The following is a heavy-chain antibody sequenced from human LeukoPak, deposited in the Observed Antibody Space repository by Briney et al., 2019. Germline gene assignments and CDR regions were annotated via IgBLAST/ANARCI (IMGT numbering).Heavy chain of an antibody. CDR1: GGSISSYY. D-gene: IGHD3-10*01. V-gene: IGHV4-59*01. CDR2: IYYSGST. Sequence: SETLSLTCTVSGGSISSYYWSWIRQPPGKGLEWIGYIYYSGSTNYNPSLKSRVTISVDTSKNQFSLKLSSVTAADTAVYYCARSHYGSGSYHPFDIWSQGTMVTVSS. CDR3: ARSHYGSGSYHPFDI. J-gene: IGHJ3*02.